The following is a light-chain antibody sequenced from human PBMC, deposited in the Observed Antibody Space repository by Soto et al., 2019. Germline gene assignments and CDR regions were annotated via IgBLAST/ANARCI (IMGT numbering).Light chain of an antibody. J-gene: IGLJ2*01. CDR2: EVS. CDR1: SSDVGAYGY. Sequence: QSALTQPASVSGSPGQSITISCTGTSSDVGAYGYVSWYQQHPGKAPKLMIYEVSYRPSGVSNRFSGSKSGNAASLTISGLQAEDEADYYCSSHTTSSTVVFGGGTKVTVL. CDR3: SSHTTSSTVV. V-gene: IGLV2-14*01.